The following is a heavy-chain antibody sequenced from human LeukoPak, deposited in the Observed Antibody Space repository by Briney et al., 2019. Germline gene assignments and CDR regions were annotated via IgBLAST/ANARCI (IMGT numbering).Heavy chain of an antibody. D-gene: IGHD5-12*01. CDR2: ISYDGSNK. CDR3: ARDAGNSGYGCDL. V-gene: IGHV3-30*04. J-gene: IGHJ5*02. CDR1: GFTFSSYA. Sequence: GRSLRLSCAASGFTFSSYAMHWVRQAPGKGLEWVAVISYDGSNKYYADSVKGRFTISRDNARNSLYLQMNNLRGEDTAIYYCARDAGNSGYGCDLWGQGTLVTVSS.